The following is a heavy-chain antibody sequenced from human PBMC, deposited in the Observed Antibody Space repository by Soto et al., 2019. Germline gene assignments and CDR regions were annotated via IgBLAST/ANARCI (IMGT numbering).Heavy chain of an antibody. CDR1: GYTLTELS. CDR3: ATEGPSSSFGYYGMDV. CDR2: FDPEDGET. Sequence: ASVKVSCXVSGYTLTELSMHWVRQATRKGLEWMGGFDPEDGETIYAQKFQGRVTMTEDTSTDTAYMELSSLRSEDTAVYYCATEGPSSSFGYYGMDVWGQGTTVTVSS. V-gene: IGHV1-24*01. J-gene: IGHJ6*02. D-gene: IGHD6-13*01.